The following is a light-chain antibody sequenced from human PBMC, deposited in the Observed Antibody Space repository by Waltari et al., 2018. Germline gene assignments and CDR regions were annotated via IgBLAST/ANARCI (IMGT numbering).Light chain of an antibody. CDR3: ATWDDSLRMV. J-gene: IGLJ3*02. Sequence: QSVLSQPPSASGTPGQRATISCSGSSSNIGNNYVYWYHPLPGTAPKLLIYSNTQRPSWVPDRFSGSKSGTSASLAINGLRSEDEADYYCATWDDSLRMVFGGGTELTVL. CDR2: SNT. CDR1: SSNIGNNY. V-gene: IGLV1-47*01.